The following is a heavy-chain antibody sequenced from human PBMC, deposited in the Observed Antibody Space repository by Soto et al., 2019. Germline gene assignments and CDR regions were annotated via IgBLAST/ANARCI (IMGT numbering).Heavy chain of an antibody. D-gene: IGHD2-2*01. V-gene: IGHV1-2*04. CDR2: INPNSGGT. CDR1: GYTFTGYY. J-gene: IGHJ6*03. CDR3: ARQYCSSTSCYGQHYYYYMDV. Sequence: GASVKVSCKASGYTFTGYYMHWVRQAPGQGLEWMGWINPNSGGTNYAQKFQGWVTMTRDTSISTAYMELSRLRSDDTAVYYCARQYCSSTSCYGQHYYYYMDVWGKGTTVTVSS.